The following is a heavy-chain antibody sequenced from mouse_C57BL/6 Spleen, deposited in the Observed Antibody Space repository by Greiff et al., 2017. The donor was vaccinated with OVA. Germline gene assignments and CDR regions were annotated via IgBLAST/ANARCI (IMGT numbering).Heavy chain of an antibody. CDR2: ISSGSSTI. J-gene: IGHJ1*03. D-gene: IGHD1-1*02. CDR1: GFTFSDYG. CDR3: AMGVVRGYFDV. V-gene: IGHV5-17*01. Sequence: EVKVVESGGGLVKPGGSLKLSCAASGFTFSDYGMHWVRQAPEKGLEWVAYISSGSSTIYYADTVKGRFTISRDNAKNTLFLQMTSLRSEDTAMYYCAMGVVRGYFDVWGTGTTVTVSS.